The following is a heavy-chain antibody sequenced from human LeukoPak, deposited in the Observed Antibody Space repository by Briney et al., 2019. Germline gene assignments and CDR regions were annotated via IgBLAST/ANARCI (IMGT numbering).Heavy chain of an antibody. V-gene: IGHV3-23*01. Sequence: GSLRLSCAASGFTFSSYAMSWVRQAPGKGLEWVSAISGSGGSTYYADSVKGRFTISRDNSKNTLYLQMGSLRAEDMAVYYCARGISARAYCGGDCYSDYWGQGTLVTVSS. CDR3: ARGISARAYCGGDCYSDY. CDR1: GFTFSSYA. D-gene: IGHD2-21*02. J-gene: IGHJ4*02. CDR2: ISGSGGST.